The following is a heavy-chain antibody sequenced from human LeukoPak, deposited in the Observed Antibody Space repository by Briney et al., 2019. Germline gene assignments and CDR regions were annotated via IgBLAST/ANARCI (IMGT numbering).Heavy chain of an antibody. D-gene: IGHD6-6*01. V-gene: IGHV3-66*01. Sequence: GGSLRLSCAASGFTVSSNYMNWVRQPPGKGLEWVSVIYSGDSTYYADSVKGRFTISRDNSKNTLYLQMNSLRAEDTAVYYCARGIAARGPLLDYYYYMDVWGKGTTVTVSS. CDR3: ARGIAARGPLLDYYYYMDV. CDR2: IYSGDST. J-gene: IGHJ6*03. CDR1: GFTVSSNY.